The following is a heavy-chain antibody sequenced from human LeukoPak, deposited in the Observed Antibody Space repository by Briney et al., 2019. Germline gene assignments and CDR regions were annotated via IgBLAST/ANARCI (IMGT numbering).Heavy chain of an antibody. CDR2: ISGSGGST. CDR1: GFTFSNYA. J-gene: IGHJ4*02. Sequence: GGSLRLSCAASGFTFSNYAMSWARQAPGKGLEWVSAISGSGGSTYYADSVKGRFTISRDNSKITLYLQMNSLRAEDTAVYYCTKGTIWLPFDYWGQGTLVTVSS. CDR3: TKGTIWLPFDY. D-gene: IGHD5-18*01. V-gene: IGHV3-23*01.